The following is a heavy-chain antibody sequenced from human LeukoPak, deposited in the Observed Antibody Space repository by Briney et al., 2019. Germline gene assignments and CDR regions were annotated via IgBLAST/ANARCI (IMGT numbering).Heavy chain of an antibody. CDR2: INDSGGST. D-gene: IGHD3-10*01. Sequence: ASVKVSCKASGYTFTSYYMHWVRQAPGQGLEWMGIINDSGGSTSYAQKFQGRVTMTSDMSTSTDYLDLSSLRSEDTAVYYCARDSREVLLWFGEFSPWGQGTLVTVSS. CDR1: GYTFTSYY. CDR3: ARDSREVLLWFGEFSP. J-gene: IGHJ5*02. V-gene: IGHV1-46*01.